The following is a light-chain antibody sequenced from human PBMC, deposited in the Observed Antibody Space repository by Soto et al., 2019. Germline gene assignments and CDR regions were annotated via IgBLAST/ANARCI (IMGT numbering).Light chain of an antibody. CDR2: DAS. CDR3: QQRSNWPLT. Sequence: PGQRATLSCRASQSISTYLAWYQVKPGQAPRLLIYDASSRATGVPARFSGSGSGTDFSLTISSLEPEDVAVYYCQQRSNWPLTFGGGTRLEIK. J-gene: IGKJ5*01. V-gene: IGKV3-11*01. CDR1: QSISTY.